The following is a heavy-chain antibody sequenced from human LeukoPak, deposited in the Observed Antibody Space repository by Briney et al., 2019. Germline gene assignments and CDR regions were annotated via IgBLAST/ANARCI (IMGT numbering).Heavy chain of an antibody. Sequence: PGGSLRLSCAASGFTFSSYWMSWVRQAPGKGLEWVANIKQDGSEKYYVDSVKGRFTISRDNAKNSLYLQMNSLRAEDTAVYYCARHKWFGDFDYYYYGMDVWGQGTTVTVS. CDR3: ARHKWFGDFDYYYYGMDV. J-gene: IGHJ6*02. CDR1: GFTFSSYW. CDR2: IKQDGSEK. V-gene: IGHV3-7*03. D-gene: IGHD3-10*01.